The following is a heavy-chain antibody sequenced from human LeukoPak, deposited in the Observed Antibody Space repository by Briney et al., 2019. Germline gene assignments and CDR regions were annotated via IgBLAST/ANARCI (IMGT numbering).Heavy chain of an antibody. Sequence: RGSLRLSCAASGFTFSSYGMHWVRQAPGKGLEWVAVIWYDGSNKYYADSVKGRFTISRDNSKNTLYLQMNSLRAEDTAVYYCARESYGDYDLDLPIDYWGQGTLVTVSS. D-gene: IGHD4-17*01. CDR2: IWYDGSNK. CDR1: GFTFSSYG. V-gene: IGHV3-33*01. J-gene: IGHJ4*02. CDR3: ARESYGDYDLDLPIDY.